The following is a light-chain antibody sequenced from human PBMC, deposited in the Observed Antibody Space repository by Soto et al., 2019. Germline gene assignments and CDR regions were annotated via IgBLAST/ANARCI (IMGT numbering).Light chain of an antibody. CDR2: DAS. Sequence: EIVLTQSPATLSLSPGERATLSCRAGQSVSSYLAWYQQKPGQAPRLLIYDASNRATGIPARFSGSGSGTDFTLTISSLEPEDFAVYYCQQRSNWPPGLTFGGGTKVDIK. CDR1: QSVSSY. V-gene: IGKV3-11*01. J-gene: IGKJ4*01. CDR3: QQRSNWPPGLT.